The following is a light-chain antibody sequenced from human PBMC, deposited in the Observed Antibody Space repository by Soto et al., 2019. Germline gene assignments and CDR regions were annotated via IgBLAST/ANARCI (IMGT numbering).Light chain of an antibody. CDR2: AAS. J-gene: IGKJ5*01. CDR1: QRIGSF. CDR3: QQSYTTPIT. Sequence: DIQMTQSPSSLSASVGDRVTITCRASQRIGSFLNWYQQKPGTAPKLLIYAASSLQSGVPARFSGSGSGTHFTLTINSLQPGDFAIYFCQQSYTTPITFGQGTRLEIK. V-gene: IGKV1-39*01.